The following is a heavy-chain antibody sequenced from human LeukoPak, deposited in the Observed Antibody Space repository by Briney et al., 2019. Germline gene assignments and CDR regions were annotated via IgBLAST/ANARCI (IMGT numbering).Heavy chain of an antibody. Sequence: PSETLSLTCAVYGGSFSGYYWSWIRQPPGKGLEWIGEINHSGSTNYNPSLKSRVTISVDTSKYQFSLKLSSVTAADTAVYYCARDYYYMDVWGKGTTVTVSS. CDR1: GGSFSGYY. V-gene: IGHV4-34*01. CDR2: INHSGST. J-gene: IGHJ6*03. CDR3: ARDYYYMDV.